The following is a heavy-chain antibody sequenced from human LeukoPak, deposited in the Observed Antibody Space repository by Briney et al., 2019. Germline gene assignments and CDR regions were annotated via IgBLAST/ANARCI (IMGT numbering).Heavy chain of an antibody. V-gene: IGHV1-69*13. D-gene: IGHD3-3*01. Sequence: ASVKVSCKASGGTFSSYAISWVRQAPGQGLEWMGGIIPIFGTANYAQKFQGRVTITADESTSTAYMELSSLRSEDTAVYYCARGGGFLEWLPAGSDYYYYYMDVWGKGTTVTVSS. CDR2: IIPIFGTA. CDR1: GGTFSSYA. J-gene: IGHJ6*03. CDR3: ARGGGFLEWLPAGSDYYYYYMDV.